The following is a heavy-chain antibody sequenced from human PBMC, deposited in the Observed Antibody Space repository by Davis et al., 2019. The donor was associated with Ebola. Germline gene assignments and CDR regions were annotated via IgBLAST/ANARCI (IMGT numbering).Heavy chain of an antibody. D-gene: IGHD5-12*01. V-gene: IGHV1-8*01. CDR2: MNPNSGNT. CDR1: GYTFTDYD. CDR3: ARGRGYSGYEVDY. J-gene: IGHJ4*02. Sequence: AASVKVSCKASGYTFTDYDFNWVRQATGQGLEWMGWMNPNSGNTGYAQKFQGRVTMTRNTSISTAYMELSSLRSEDTAVYYCARGRGYSGYEVDYWGQGTLVTVSS.